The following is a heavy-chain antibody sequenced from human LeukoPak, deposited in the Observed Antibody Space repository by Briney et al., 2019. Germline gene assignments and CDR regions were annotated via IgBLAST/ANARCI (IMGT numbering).Heavy chain of an antibody. CDR3: ASDDPLRAFDI. Sequence: SETLSLTCAVYGGSFSGFYWSWVRQPPGKGLEWIGEINHSGSTHYNPSFKSRVTILVDTSRNQFSLKLTSVTAAGTAVYYCASDDPLRAFDIWGQGTMVTVSS. D-gene: IGHD3-10*01. CDR1: GGSFSGFY. V-gene: IGHV4-34*01. CDR2: INHSGST. J-gene: IGHJ3*02.